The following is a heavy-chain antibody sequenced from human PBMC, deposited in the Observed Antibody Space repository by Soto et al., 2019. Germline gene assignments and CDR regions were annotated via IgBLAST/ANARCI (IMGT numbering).Heavy chain of an antibody. V-gene: IGHV4-34*01. J-gene: IGHJ5*02. CDR1: GGSFSVYY. D-gene: IGHD2-2*01. Sequence: SETLSLTCAVYGGSFSVYYWSWIRQPPGKGLEWIGEINHSGSTNYNPSLKSRVTISVDTSKNQFSLNLSSVTAADTSVYYCARGQSYCSSNTCYGRFDPWGQGTLVTVSS. CDR2: INHSGST. CDR3: ARGQSYCSSNTCYGRFDP.